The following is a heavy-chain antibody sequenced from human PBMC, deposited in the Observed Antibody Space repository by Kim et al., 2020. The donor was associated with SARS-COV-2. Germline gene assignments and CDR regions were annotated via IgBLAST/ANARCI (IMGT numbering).Heavy chain of an antibody. D-gene: IGHD1-1*01. CDR2: INSGGSDS. J-gene: IGHJ4*02. CDR1: GYSFTNYW. V-gene: IGHV5-51*01. CDR3: VRRVSITGAPLDF. Sequence: GESLKISCKGSGYSFTNYWIGWVRQMPGKGLEWMGIINSGGSDSRYSPSFQGQVTMSVDESITTAYLQWSSLTASDTAIYYCVRRVSITGAPLDFWGLGT.